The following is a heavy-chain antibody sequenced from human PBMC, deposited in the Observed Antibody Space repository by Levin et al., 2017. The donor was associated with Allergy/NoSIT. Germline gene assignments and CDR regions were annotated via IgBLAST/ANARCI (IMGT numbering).Heavy chain of an antibody. Sequence: GESLKISCAASGFTFSSYWMHWVRQAPGKGLVWVSRINSDGSSTSYADSVKGRFTISRDNAKNTLYLQMNSLRAEDTAVYYCARDPEVVVPAAIPLDGWFDPWGQGTLVTVSS. CDR3: ARDPEVVVPAAIPLDGWFDP. CDR2: INSDGSST. D-gene: IGHD2-2*02. J-gene: IGHJ5*02. V-gene: IGHV3-74*01. CDR1: GFTFSSYW.